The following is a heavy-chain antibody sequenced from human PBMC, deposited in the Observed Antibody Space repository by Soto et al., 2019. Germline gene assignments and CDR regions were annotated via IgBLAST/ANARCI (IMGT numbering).Heavy chain of an antibody. Sequence: PGGSLRLSCAASGFTFDDYAMHWVRQAPGKGLEWVSGISWNSGSIGYADSVKGRFTISRDNAKNSLYLQMNSLRAEDTALYYCAKTGYCSGGSCYQFDYWGQGTLVTVSS. J-gene: IGHJ4*02. CDR2: ISWNSGSI. CDR1: GFTFDDYA. V-gene: IGHV3-9*01. CDR3: AKTGYCSGGSCYQFDY. D-gene: IGHD2-15*01.